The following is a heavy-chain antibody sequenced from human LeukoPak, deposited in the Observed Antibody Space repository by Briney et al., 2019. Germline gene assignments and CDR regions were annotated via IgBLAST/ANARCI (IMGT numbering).Heavy chain of an antibody. CDR1: GGSFSGYY. V-gene: IGHV4-31*11. Sequence: ASETLSLTCAVYGGSFSGYYWSWIRQHPGKGLEWIGYIYYSGSTYYNPSLKSRVTISVDTSKNQFSLKLSSVTAADTAVYYCATSTRGAGYFDYWGQGTLVTVSS. CDR2: IYYSGST. CDR3: ATSTRGAGYFDY. D-gene: IGHD6-19*01. J-gene: IGHJ4*02.